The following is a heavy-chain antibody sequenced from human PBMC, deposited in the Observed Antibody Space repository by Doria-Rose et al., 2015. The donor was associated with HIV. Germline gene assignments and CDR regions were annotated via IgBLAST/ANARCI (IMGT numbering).Heavy chain of an antibody. CDR3: ARIKSSRWYHKYYFDF. V-gene: IGHV2-26*01. CDR2: SFSDDAR. CDR1: GVSLSSPGMG. D-gene: IGHD6-13*01. J-gene: IGHJ4*02. Sequence: ETGPVLVKPTETLTLTCTVSGVSLSSPGMGVSWIRQPPGKALEWLANSFSDDARSYKTSLKSRLTISSGTSKSQVVLTMTDMGPVDTATYYCARIKSSRWYHKYYFDFWGQGTLVIVSA.